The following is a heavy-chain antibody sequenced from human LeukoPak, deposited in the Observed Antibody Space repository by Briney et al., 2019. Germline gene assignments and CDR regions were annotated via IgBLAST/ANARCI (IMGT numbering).Heavy chain of an antibody. J-gene: IGHJ4*02. CDR2: KYYSGST. CDR3: ARGRSYGFDFDS. V-gene: IGHV4-61*01. Sequence: SETPSLTCDVSGVSINTCCYYWTWIRQPPGKGLEWIGYKYYSGSTRYNSSLRSRLTISLDSSKNQFSLRLTSVTAADTAVYYCARGRSYGFDFDSWGPGTLVIVSS. D-gene: IGHD5-18*01. CDR1: GVSINTCCYY.